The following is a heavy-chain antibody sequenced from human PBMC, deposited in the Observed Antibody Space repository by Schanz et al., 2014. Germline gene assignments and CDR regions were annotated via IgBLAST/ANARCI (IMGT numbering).Heavy chain of an antibody. CDR3: ARAGQDFEYSSLSPIWYFDL. Sequence: QVHLVQSGVEVKKPGASVKVSCKASGYTFTNYGISWVRQAPGQGLEWLGWISADNGNTNYAKKLQGRLTLTRDTSTNTADMDLRSLRSDDTAVYYCARAGQDFEYSSLSPIWYFDLWGRGTLVTVSS. J-gene: IGHJ2*01. CDR1: GYTFTNYG. CDR2: ISADNGNT. V-gene: IGHV1-18*01. D-gene: IGHD6-6*01.